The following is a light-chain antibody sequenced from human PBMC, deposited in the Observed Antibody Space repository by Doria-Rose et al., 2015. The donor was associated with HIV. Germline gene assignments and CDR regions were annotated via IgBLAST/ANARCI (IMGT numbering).Light chain of an antibody. CDR2: GAS. CDR3: HQYNNWPT. Sequence: TQSPETLSVSPGESATLSCRASQSVSTDLAWYQHKPGQAHRHLIWGASTRATGIPARFSGSGSGTEFTLTISSLQSEDFAIYFCHQYNNWPTFGQGTRLDIK. V-gene: IGKV3-15*01. CDR1: QSVSTD. J-gene: IGKJ5*01.